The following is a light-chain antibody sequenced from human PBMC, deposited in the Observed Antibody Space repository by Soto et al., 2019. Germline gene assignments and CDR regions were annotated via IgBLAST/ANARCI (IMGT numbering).Light chain of an antibody. J-gene: IGLJ1*01. CDR2: DVS. CDR3: SSYTTSVTYV. V-gene: IGLV2-14*01. Sequence: SLLAPPSPLSGSPGQSITLSCPGASSDVGAYNSVSWYQQHPGKAPKLIIYDVSTRPSGISDRFSGSKSGNTASLTISGLQAEDESDYYCSSYTTSVTYVFGTGTKVTVL. CDR1: SSDVGAYNS.